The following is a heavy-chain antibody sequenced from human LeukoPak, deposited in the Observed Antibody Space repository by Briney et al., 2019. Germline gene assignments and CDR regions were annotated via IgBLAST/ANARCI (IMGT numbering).Heavy chain of an antibody. CDR2: ISSGGNII. V-gene: IGHV3-48*04. J-gene: IGHJ4*02. CDR1: GFSLSSYS. Sequence: GGSLRLSCAASGFSLSSYSMNWVRQAPGKGLEWVSYISSGGNIINYVDSVKGRFTISRDNAKNSLYLQMNSLRAEDTAVYYCAREVHYYDSSGYYYRPFDYWGQGTLVTVSS. CDR3: AREVHYYDSSGYYYRPFDY. D-gene: IGHD3-22*01.